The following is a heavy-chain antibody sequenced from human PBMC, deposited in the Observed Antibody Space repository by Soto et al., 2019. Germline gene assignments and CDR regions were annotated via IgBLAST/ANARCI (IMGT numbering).Heavy chain of an antibody. D-gene: IGHD1-20*01. Sequence: SETLSLTCSVSGAALNSGNYYWSWIRLVPGKGLEWIGHIYVSGAVDYNTSQRDRITISQDTSERQFSLNLRLVTAADTAVYYCARLRSDTNNYKWFDPWGQGTLVTVSS. V-gene: IGHV4-31*03. CDR2: IYVSGAV. CDR3: ARLRSDTNNYKWFDP. J-gene: IGHJ5*02. CDR1: GAALNSGNYY.